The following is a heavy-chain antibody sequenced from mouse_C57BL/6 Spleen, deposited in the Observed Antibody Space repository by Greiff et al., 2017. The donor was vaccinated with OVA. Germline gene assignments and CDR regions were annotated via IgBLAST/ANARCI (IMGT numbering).Heavy chain of an antibody. CDR2: IDPENGDT. CDR1: GFNIKDDY. Sequence: DVQLQESGAELVRPGASVKLSCTASGFNIKDDYMPWVKQRPEQGLEWIGWIDPENGDTEYASKFQGKATITADTSSNTAYLQLSSLTSEDTAVYYCTTRYRYAMDYWGQGTSVTVSS. V-gene: IGHV14-4*01. CDR3: TTRYRYAMDY. D-gene: IGHD1-1*01. J-gene: IGHJ4*01.